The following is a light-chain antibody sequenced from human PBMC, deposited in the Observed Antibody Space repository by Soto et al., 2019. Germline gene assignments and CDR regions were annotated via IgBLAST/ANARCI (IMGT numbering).Light chain of an antibody. CDR2: LGS. V-gene: IGKV2-28*01. CDR3: MQALKTPT. CDR1: QSLLHRNGYNY. J-gene: IGKJ4*01. Sequence: DIVMTQSPLSLPVTPGEPASISCRSSQSLLHRNGYNYLDWYLQKPGQSPQLLIYLGSNRASGVPDRFSGSGSGTHFTLKISRVEAEDVGVYYCMQALKTPTFGGGTKVEIK.